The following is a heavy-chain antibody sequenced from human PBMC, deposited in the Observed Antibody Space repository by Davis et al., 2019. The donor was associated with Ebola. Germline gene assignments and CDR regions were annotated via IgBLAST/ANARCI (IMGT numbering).Heavy chain of an antibody. CDR1: GFSFGKYA. Sequence: GESLKISCASSGFSFGKYAMSWVRQAPGKGLEWVSAIAHYGGSAYYAGSVRSRFTIARDNTKNTLYLQMSSLRPEDTALYYCVKDYDAYGEGMDVWGKGTTVTVSS. J-gene: IGHJ6*04. CDR2: IAHYGGSA. D-gene: IGHD4-17*01. V-gene: IGHV3-23*01. CDR3: VKDYDAYGEGMDV.